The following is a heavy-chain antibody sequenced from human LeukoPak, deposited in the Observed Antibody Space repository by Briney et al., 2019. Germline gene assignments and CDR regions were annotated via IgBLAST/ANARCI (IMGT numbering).Heavy chain of an antibody. J-gene: IGHJ4*02. Sequence: PSETLSLPCAVYGGSFRGYYGSWIRQPPGKVPQCVASLYYNGHTVHNPSLKGRLTLSVQTPKNPFSLNLSSVTAGYTAVYYCAREPLYGDYPFDYWGQGTLVTVPS. D-gene: IGHD4-17*01. CDR2: LYYNGHT. CDR3: AREPLYGDYPFDY. V-gene: IGHV4-59*08. CDR1: GGSFRGYY.